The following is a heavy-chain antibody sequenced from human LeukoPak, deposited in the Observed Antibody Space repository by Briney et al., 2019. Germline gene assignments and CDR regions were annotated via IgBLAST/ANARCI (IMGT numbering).Heavy chain of an antibody. V-gene: IGHV3-9*03. J-gene: IGHJ3*02. D-gene: IGHD6-19*01. CDR1: GFTFDDYA. CDR2: ISWNSGSI. Sequence: GGSLRLSCAASGFTFDDYAMRWVRQAPGKGLEWVSGISWNSGSIAYADSVKGRFTISRDNAKNSLYLQMNSLRAEDMALYYCAKASTRSFSSGYYGDAFDIWGQGTMVSVSS. CDR3: AKASTRSFSSGYYGDAFDI.